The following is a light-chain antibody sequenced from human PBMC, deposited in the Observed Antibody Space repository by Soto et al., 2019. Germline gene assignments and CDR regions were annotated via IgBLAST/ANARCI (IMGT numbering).Light chain of an antibody. J-gene: IGKJ3*01. CDR1: QSVSSNN. Sequence: EIVLTQSPGTLSLSPGERATLSCRASQSVSSNNLAWYQQRPGQAPRVVIYGASTSATGIPERFSGSGSGTAFTLTISRLEPEDLAVYYCRQYGRSPVTFGPGTKVDIK. CDR2: GAS. CDR3: RQYGRSPVT. V-gene: IGKV3-20*01.